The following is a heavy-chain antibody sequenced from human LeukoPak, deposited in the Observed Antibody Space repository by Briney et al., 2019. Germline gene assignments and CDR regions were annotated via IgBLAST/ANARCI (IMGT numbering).Heavy chain of an antibody. V-gene: IGHV1-46*01. CDR3: ARKDSVSRGLYYYYYGMDV. CDR1: GYTFTSYY. CDR2: INPSGGST. Sequence: ASVKVSCKASGYTFTSYYMHWVRQAPGQGLEWMGIINPSGGSTSYAQKFQGRVTMTRDTSTSTVYMELSSLRSEDTAVYYCARKDSVSRGLYYYYYGMDVWGQGITVTVSS. J-gene: IGHJ6*02. D-gene: IGHD3-10*01.